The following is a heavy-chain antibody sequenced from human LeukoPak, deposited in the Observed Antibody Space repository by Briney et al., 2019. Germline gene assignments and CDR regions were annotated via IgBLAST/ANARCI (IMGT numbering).Heavy chain of an antibody. Sequence: SGTLSLTCAVSGGSISSSNWWSWVRQPPGKGLEWIGEIYHSGSTNYNPSLKSRVTISVDKSKNQFSLKLSSVTAADTAVYYCARGIRYYDILTGYYPHYWYFDLWGRGTLVTVSS. CDR2: IYHSGST. V-gene: IGHV4-4*02. CDR1: GGSISSSNW. D-gene: IGHD3-9*01. CDR3: ARGIRYYDILTGYYPHYWYFDL. J-gene: IGHJ2*01.